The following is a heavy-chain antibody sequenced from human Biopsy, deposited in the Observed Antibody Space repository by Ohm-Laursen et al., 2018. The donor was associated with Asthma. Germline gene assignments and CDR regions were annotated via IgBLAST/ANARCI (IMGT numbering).Heavy chain of an antibody. CDR3: AREGVAGTHIED. CDR1: GRHFGSYN. CDR2: ISYDGSSI. V-gene: IGHV3-30-3*01. D-gene: IGHD6-19*01. Sequence: SLRLSCAASGRHFGSYNMHWVRQAPGKGLEWVAVISYDGSSIYYADSVKGRFTISRDNSKNTLSLQMNSLTAEDTAVYYCAREGVAGTHIEDWGQGTLVTVSS. J-gene: IGHJ4*02.